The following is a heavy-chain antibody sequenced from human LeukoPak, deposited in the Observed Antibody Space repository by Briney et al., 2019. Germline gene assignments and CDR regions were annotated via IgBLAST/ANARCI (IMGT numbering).Heavy chain of an antibody. CDR3: ARDGGNWRHWFDP. D-gene: IGHD3-16*01. CDR2: IYYSGST. J-gene: IGHJ5*02. V-gene: IGHV4-59*01. CDR1: GDSISSYY. Sequence: PSETLSLTCTVSGDSISSYYWSWLRQPPGKGLEWIGYIYYSGSTNYNPSLKSRVTISVDTSKNQFSLKLSSVTAADTAVYYCARDGGNWRHWFDPWGQGTLVTVSS.